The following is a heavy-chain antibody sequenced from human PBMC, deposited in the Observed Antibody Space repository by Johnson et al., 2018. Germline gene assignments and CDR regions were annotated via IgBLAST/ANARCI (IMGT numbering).Heavy chain of an antibody. CDR3: ARGLTGYDFWSGYYPSGMDV. Sequence: QVQLVESGAEVKKXGSSVKVSCKASGGTFSSYAISWGRQAPGQGLEWKGGIIPIFGTANYAQKCQGRVTITADEPTSTAYMALSSRRSEDTAVYYCARGLTGYDFWSGYYPSGMDVWGQGTTVTVSS. CDR2: IIPIFGTA. J-gene: IGHJ6*02. D-gene: IGHD3-3*01. CDR1: GGTFSSYA. V-gene: IGHV1-69*01.